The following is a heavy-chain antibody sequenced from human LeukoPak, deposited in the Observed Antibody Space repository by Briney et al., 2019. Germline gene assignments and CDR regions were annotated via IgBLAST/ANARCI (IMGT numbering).Heavy chain of an antibody. Sequence: SETLSLTCAVYGGSFSGYYWSWIRQPPGKGLEWIGEINHSGSTNYNPSLKSRVTVSVDTSKNQFSLKLSSVTAADTAVYYCARGRIVVVPAAMSFRRGWFDPWGQGTLVTVSS. D-gene: IGHD2-2*01. CDR1: GGSFSGYY. J-gene: IGHJ5*02. V-gene: IGHV4-34*01. CDR2: INHSGST. CDR3: ARGRIVVVPAAMSFRRGWFDP.